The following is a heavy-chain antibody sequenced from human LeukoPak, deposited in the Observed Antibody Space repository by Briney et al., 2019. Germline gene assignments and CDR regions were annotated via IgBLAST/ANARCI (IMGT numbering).Heavy chain of an antibody. CDR3: ARATTVVTPPFDY. V-gene: IGHV3-74*01. Sequence: GGSLRLSCEASGFSFGDYVMNWVRQAPGKGLVWVSRISSDGSTTSYADSVKGRFAISRDNAKNTLYLQMNSLRGEDTAVYYCARATTVVTPPFDYWGQGTLVTVSS. CDR2: ISSDGSTT. J-gene: IGHJ4*02. CDR1: GFSFGDYV. D-gene: IGHD4-23*01.